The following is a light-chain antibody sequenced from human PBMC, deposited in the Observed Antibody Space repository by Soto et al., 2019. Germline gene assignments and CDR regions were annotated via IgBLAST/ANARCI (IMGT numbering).Light chain of an antibody. V-gene: IGLV2-14*01. CDR2: EVS. CDR3: SSYTTNRTLL. J-gene: IGLJ2*01. CDR1: ISDVGAHNL. Sequence: QSALTQPASVSGSPGQSITISCTGTISDVGAHNLVSWYQQHPGKAPKLIFYEVSNRPPGLSDRFSGSRSGTTASLTISGLQAEDEGDYFCSSYTTNRTLLFGGGTKVTVL.